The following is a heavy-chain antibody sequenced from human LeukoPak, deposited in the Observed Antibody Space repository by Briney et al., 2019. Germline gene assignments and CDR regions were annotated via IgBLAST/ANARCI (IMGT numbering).Heavy chain of an antibody. J-gene: IGHJ4*02. CDR3: ARLDYYDSGSYDY. CDR1: GGSISSYY. Sequence: SETLSLTCTVSGGSISSYYWSWIRQPPGKGLEWIGYIYYSGSTNYNPSLKSRVTISVDTSKNQFSLKLSSVTAADTAVYYCARLDYYDSGSYDYWGQGTLVTVSS. V-gene: IGHV4-59*01. CDR2: IYYSGST. D-gene: IGHD3-10*01.